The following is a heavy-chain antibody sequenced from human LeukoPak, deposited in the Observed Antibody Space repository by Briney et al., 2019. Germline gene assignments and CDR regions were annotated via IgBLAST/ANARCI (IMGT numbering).Heavy chain of an antibody. CDR2: MNPNSGNT. CDR1: GYTFTSYD. Sequence: ASVKVSCKASGYTFTSYDINWVRQATGQGLEWMGWMNPNSGNTGYAQKFQGRVTMTRITSISTAYMELSSLRSEDTAVYYCARGQLLWFGELGYYFDYWVQGTLVTVSS. V-gene: IGHV1-8*01. D-gene: IGHD3-10*01. J-gene: IGHJ4*02. CDR3: ARGQLLWFGELGYYFDY.